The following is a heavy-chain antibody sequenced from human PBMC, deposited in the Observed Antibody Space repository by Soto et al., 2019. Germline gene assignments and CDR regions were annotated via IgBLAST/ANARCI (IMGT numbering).Heavy chain of an antibody. V-gene: IGHV4-30-4*01. J-gene: IGHJ5*02. CDR1: GGSISSGYYY. D-gene: IGHD4-4*01. CDR2: IFYSGSA. CDR3: ARGGRLHVKWFDV. Sequence: PSETLSLTGTVSGGSISSGYYYWSWIRQPPGKDLESIGYIFYSGSAYYNPSLKSRVAISLETSKNQFYLKLSSVTAADTAVYYCARGGRLHVKWFDVWGQGTLVTVSS.